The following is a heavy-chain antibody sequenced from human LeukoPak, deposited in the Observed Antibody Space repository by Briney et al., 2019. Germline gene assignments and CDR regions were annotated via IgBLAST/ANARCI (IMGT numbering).Heavy chain of an antibody. J-gene: IGHJ3*02. V-gene: IGHV1-8*03. CDR3: ARLKNGGGSYSIYAFDI. CDR1: GYTFTSYD. D-gene: IGHD1-26*01. CDR2: MKPNSGNT. Sequence: ASVKVSCKASGYTFTSYDINWVRQATGQGLEWMGWMKPNSGNTGYAQKFQGRVTITRNTSISTAYMELSSLRSEDTAVYYCARLKNGGGSYSIYAFDIWGQGTMVTVSS.